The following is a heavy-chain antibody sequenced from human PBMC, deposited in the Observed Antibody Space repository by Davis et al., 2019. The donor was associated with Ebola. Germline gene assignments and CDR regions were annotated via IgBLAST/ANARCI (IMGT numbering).Heavy chain of an antibody. CDR2: INHSGST. CDR3: ATSQDCSSTSCDNWFDP. J-gene: IGHJ5*02. D-gene: IGHD2-2*01. V-gene: IGHV4-34*01. Sequence: MPSETLSLTCAVYGGSFSGYYWSWIRQPSGKGLEWIGEINHSGSTNYNPSLKSRVTVSVDTSKNQFSLKLTSVTAADTAVYYCATSQDCSSTSCDNWFDPWGQRTLVTVSS. CDR1: GGSFSGYY.